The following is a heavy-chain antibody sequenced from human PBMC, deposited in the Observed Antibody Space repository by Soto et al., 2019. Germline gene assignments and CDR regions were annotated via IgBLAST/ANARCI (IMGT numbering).Heavy chain of an antibody. Sequence: QPGGSLRLSCAASGFSFSSYEMNWVRQAPGKGPEWVSYISSSGGLIYYADSVKGRFTISRDNAENPLYLQMKSLRVEDTAVYYCATQRAWHSSSWPHFDYWGRGTLVTVSS. D-gene: IGHD6-13*01. V-gene: IGHV3-48*03. CDR1: GFSFSSYE. J-gene: IGHJ4*01. CDR3: ATQRAWHSSSWPHFDY. CDR2: ISSSGGLI.